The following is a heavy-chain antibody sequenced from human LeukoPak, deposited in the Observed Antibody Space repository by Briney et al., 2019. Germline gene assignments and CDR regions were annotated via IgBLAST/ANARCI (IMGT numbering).Heavy chain of an antibody. Sequence: GGSLRLSCAASGFTFSSYGMHWVRQAPGKGLEWVAVIWYDGSNKYYADSVKGRFTISRDNSKNTLYLQMNSLRAEDTAVYYCAGDITLSQVVVIHYYYGMDVWGQGTTVTVSS. V-gene: IGHV3-33*01. CDR1: GFTFSSYG. CDR3: AGDITLSQVVVIHYYYGMDV. D-gene: IGHD3-22*01. J-gene: IGHJ6*02. CDR2: IWYDGSNK.